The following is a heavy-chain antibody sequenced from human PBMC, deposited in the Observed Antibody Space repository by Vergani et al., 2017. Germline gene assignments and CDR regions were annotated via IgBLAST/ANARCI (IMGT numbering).Heavy chain of an antibody. CDR1: GFTFSSYA. CDR2: ISGSGGST. D-gene: IGHD6-13*01. CDR3: AKHQQQLPIYWYFDL. Sequence: EVQLLESGGGLVQPGGSLRLSCAASGFTFSSYAMSWVRQAPGKGLGWVSAISGSGGSTYYADSVKGRFTISRDNSKNTLYLQMNSLRAEDTAVYYCAKHQQQLPIYWYFDLWGRGTLVTVSS. V-gene: IGHV3-23*01. J-gene: IGHJ2*01.